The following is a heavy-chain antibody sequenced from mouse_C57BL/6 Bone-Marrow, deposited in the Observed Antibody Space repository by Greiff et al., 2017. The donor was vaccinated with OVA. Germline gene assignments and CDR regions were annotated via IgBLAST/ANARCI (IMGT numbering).Heavy chain of an antibody. CDR2: INPYNGGT. Sequence: VQLQQSGPVLVKPGASVKMSCKASGYTFTDYYMNWVKQSHGKSLEWIGVINPYNGGTSYNQKFKGKATLTVDKSSSTAYMELNSLTSEDSAVYYCARDRSGVDYWGQGTTLTVSS. V-gene: IGHV1-19*01. CDR1: GYTFTDYY. J-gene: IGHJ2*01. CDR3: ARDRSGVDY.